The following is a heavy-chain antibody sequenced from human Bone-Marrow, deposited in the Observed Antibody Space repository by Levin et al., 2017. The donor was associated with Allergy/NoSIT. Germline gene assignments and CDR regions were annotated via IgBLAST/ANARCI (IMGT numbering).Heavy chain of an antibody. D-gene: IGHD1-26*01. V-gene: IGHV3-30*18. CDR1: GFIFSRYA. CDR2: ISDDGSNE. Sequence: LSLTCAASGFIFSRYAMHWVRQAPGKGLAWVAVISDDGSNEYYGDSVKGRFTVSRDNSQNKMYLQMTSLRVDDTAVYYCAKAPELATIGGAFEIWGPGTTVTVSS. J-gene: IGHJ3*02. CDR3: AKAPELATIGGAFEI.